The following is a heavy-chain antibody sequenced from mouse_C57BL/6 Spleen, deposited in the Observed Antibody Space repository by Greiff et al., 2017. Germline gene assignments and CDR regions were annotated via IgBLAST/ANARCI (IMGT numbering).Heavy chain of an antibody. D-gene: IGHD1-1*01. CDR2: IYPRDGST. Sequence: QVQLQQSDAELVKPGASVKISCKVSGYTFTDHTIHWMKQRPEQGLEWIGYIYPRDGSTKYNEKFKGKDTLTADKSSSTAYMQLNSLTSEDSAVYFCARSITITTVVEDAMDYWGQGTSVTVSS. V-gene: IGHV1-78*01. CDR3: ARSITITTVVEDAMDY. J-gene: IGHJ4*01. CDR1: GYTFTDHT.